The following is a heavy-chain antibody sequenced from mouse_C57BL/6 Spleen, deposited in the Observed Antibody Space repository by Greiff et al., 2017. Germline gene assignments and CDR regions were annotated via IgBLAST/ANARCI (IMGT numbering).Heavy chain of an antibody. V-gene: IGHV5-9-1*02. CDR1: GFTFSSYA. Sequence: EVHLVESGEGLVKPGGSLKLSCAASGFTFSSYAMSWVRQTPEKRLEWVAYISSGGDYSYYADTVKGRFTISRDNARNTLYLQMSSLKSEDTAMYYCTRDPVDSSGYDYFDYWGQGTTLTVSS. J-gene: IGHJ2*01. CDR3: TRDPVDSSGYDYFDY. D-gene: IGHD3-2*02. CDR2: ISSGGDYS.